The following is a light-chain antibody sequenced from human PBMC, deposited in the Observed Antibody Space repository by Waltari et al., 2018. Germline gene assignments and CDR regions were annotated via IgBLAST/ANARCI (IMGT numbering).Light chain of an antibody. CDR1: HRINIW. V-gene: IGKV1-5*01. J-gene: IGKJ2*01. CDR2: KAS. CDR3: QQFDTDVT. Sequence: IQVIQSPSTLSASVGDTVTISCRVSHRINIWLAWYQQKPGKAPKLPIKKASTVEDGVPSRVSGSGSGTEFTLTIKSLQPDDFGTYFCQQFDTDVTFGQGTKVEI.